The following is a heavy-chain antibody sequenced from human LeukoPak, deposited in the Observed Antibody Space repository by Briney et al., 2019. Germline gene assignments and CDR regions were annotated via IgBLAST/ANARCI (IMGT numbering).Heavy chain of an antibody. Sequence: GGSLRLSCAASGFTFSSYAMSWVRQAPGKGLEWVSAISGSGGSTYYADSVKGRFTISRDNSKNTLYLQMNSLRAEDTAVYYCAKDCRTGQTYHYYYYMDVWGKGTTVTVSS. J-gene: IGHJ6*03. CDR3: AKDCRTGQTYHYYYYMDV. V-gene: IGHV3-23*01. CDR1: GFTFSSYA. CDR2: ISGSGGST. D-gene: IGHD1-1*01.